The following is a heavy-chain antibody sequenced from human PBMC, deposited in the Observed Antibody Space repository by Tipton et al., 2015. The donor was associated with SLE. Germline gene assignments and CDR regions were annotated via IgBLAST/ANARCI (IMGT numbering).Heavy chain of an antibody. D-gene: IGHD2-2*01. CDR1: GFTFSSYS. CDR2: ISSSSSYI. Sequence: SLRLSCAASGFTFSSYSMNWVRQAPGKGLEWVSSISSSSSYIYYADSVKGRFTISRDNAKNSLYLQMNSLRAEDTAVYYCARDCSSTSCYLDYWGQGTLVTVSS. J-gene: IGHJ4*02. V-gene: IGHV3-21*01. CDR3: ARDCSSTSCYLDY.